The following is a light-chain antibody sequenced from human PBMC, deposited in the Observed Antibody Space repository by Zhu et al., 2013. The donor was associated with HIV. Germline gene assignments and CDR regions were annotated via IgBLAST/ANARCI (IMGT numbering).Light chain of an antibody. CDR2: AAS. CDR3: QQTYRTPLT. V-gene: IGKV1-39*01. J-gene: IGKJ4*01. Sequence: DVQLTQAPSSLSASVGDRVTITCRASQSIRSSLNWYQQKPGKAPKLLIYAASSLQSGVPSRFSGSGSGTEFTLTISNLQPEDFATYSCQQTYRTPLTFGGGTKVEIK. CDR1: QSIRSS.